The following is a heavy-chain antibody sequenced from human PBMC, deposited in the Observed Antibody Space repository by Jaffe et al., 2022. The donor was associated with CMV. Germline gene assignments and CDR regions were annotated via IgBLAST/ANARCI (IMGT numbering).Heavy chain of an antibody. V-gene: IGHV1-69*09. J-gene: IGHJ4*02. Sequence: QVQLVQSGAEVKKPGSSVKVSCKASGGTFSSYAISWVRQAPGQGLEWMGRIIPILGIANYAQKFQGRVTITADKSTSTAYMELSSLRSEDTAVYYCARIWRRRDGYNHKQDFDYWGQGTLVTVSS. CDR1: GGTFSSYA. CDR2: IIPILGIA. D-gene: IGHD3-3*01. CDR3: ARIWRRRDGYNHKQDFDY.